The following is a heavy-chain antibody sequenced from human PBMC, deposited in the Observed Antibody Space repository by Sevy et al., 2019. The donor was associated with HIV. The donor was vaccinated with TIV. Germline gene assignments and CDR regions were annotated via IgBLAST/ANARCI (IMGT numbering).Heavy chain of an antibody. CDR2: VNHRGST. V-gene: IGHV4-34*01. CDR1: GGSFSDYS. Sequence: SETLSLTCAIYGGSFSDYSWNWIRQSPGKGLEWIGEVNHRGSTNYNPSLKSRVTLSVDMSKNQFSLKLTSMTPADTAVYFCARLYAAYDIWGQGTLVTVSS. J-gene: IGHJ3*02. CDR3: ARLYAAYDI. D-gene: IGHD2-2*01.